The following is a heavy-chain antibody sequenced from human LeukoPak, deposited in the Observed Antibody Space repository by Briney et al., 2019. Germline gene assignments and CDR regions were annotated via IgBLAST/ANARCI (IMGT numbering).Heavy chain of an antibody. CDR2: IYYSGST. CDR1: GGSISSGGYY. V-gene: IGHV4-31*03. D-gene: IGHD2-2*01. J-gene: IGHJ6*02. CDR3: ASSVGSSSYIPYYYYYGMDV. Sequence: TLSLTCTVSGGSISSGGYYWSWIRQHPGKGLEWIGYIYYSGSTYYNPSLKSRVTISVDTSKNQFSLKLSSVTAADTAVYYCASSVGSSSYIPYYYYYGMDVWGQGTTVTVSS.